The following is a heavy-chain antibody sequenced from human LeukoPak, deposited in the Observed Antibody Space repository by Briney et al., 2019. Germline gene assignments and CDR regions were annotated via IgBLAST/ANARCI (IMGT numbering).Heavy chain of an antibody. J-gene: IGHJ4*02. Sequence: SETLSLTCAVYGGSFSGYYWSWIRRPPGKGLEWIGEINHSGSTNYNPSLKSRVTISVDTSKNQLSLKLSSVTAADTAVYYCARGQPHYDFWSGYYFKGGNGKYYFDYWGQGTLVTVSS. CDR1: GGSFSGYY. CDR3: ARGQPHYDFWSGYYFKGGNGKYYFDY. CDR2: INHSGST. D-gene: IGHD3-3*01. V-gene: IGHV4-34*01.